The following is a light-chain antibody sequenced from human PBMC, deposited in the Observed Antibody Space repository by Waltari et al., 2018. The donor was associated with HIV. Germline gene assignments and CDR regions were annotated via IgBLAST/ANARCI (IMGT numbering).Light chain of an antibody. CDR3: SSYAGGNTWV. CDR2: EVI. J-gene: IGLJ3*02. Sequence: QSALAQPPSASGSPGQSVIISCTGTSSDVGCYDYFSSYQQYPGKAPKFLIDEVIRRPSGVDDRFHGSKSGNTASLTVSGLQVEDEADYYCSSYAGGNTWVFGGGTKLTVL. V-gene: IGLV2-8*01. CDR1: SSDVGCYDY.